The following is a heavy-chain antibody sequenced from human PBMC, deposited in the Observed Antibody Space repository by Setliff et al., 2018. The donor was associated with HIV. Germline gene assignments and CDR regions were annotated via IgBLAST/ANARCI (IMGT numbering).Heavy chain of an antibody. Sequence: SETLSLTCAVYGGSFSDYYWSWIRQPPGKGLEWIGEINHSGSTNYNPSLKSLVTISVDTSKNQFSLKRSSVTAADTAVYCCARGGRSLAAQTWFDPWGQGTLVTVSS. CDR1: GGSFSDYY. D-gene: IGHD6-6*01. CDR3: ARGGRSLAAQTWFDP. V-gene: IGHV4-34*01. CDR2: INHSGST. J-gene: IGHJ5*02.